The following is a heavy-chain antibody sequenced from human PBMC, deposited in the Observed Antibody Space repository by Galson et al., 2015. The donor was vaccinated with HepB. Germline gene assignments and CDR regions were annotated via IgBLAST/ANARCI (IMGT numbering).Heavy chain of an antibody. CDR3: VSTYYYDSSGSFFYYYYGMDV. CDR2: ISSSSSYT. J-gene: IGHJ6*02. D-gene: IGHD3-22*01. Sequence: LRLSCAASGFTFSDYYMSWIRQAPGKGLEWVSYISSSSSYTNYADSVKGRFTISRDNAKNSLYLQMNSLRAEDTAVYYCVSTYYYDSSGSFFYYYYGMDVWGQGTTVTVSS. V-gene: IGHV3-11*06. CDR1: GFTFSDYY.